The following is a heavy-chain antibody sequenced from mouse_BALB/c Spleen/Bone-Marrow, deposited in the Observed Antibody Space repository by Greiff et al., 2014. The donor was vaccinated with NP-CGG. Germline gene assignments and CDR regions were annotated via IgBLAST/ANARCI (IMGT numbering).Heavy chain of an antibody. J-gene: IGHJ1*01. CDR1: GFSLTSYG. D-gene: IGHD2-3*01. Sequence: QVQLKESGPGLVAPSQSLSITCTVSGFSLTSYGVHWVRQPPGKGLEWLGVIWAGGSTNYNSALMSRLSISKDNSKSQVFLIMNSLQTDDTAMYYCARVYLWYFDVWGAGTTVTVSS. V-gene: IGHV2-9*02. CDR2: IWAGGST. CDR3: ARVYLWYFDV.